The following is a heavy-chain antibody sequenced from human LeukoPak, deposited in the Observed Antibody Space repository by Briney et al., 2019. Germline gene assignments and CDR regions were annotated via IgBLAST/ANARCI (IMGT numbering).Heavy chain of an antibody. Sequence: ASVKVSCKASGYTFTSYGISWVRQAPGQGLEWMGWISAYNGNTNYAQKLQGRVTMTTDTSTSTAYMELRSLRSDDTAVYYCARDYYGSGSYYNFHIPRNWFDPWGQGTLVTVSS. CDR1: GYTFTSYG. V-gene: IGHV1-18*01. CDR2: ISAYNGNT. J-gene: IGHJ5*02. D-gene: IGHD3-10*01. CDR3: ARDYYGSGSYYNFHIPRNWFDP.